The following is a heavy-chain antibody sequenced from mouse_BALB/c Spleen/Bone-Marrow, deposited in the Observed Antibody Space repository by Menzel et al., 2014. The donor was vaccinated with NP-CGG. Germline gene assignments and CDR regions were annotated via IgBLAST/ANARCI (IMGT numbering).Heavy chain of an antibody. Sequence: VQLKQSGGDLVKPGGSLKLSCAASGFTFSNYGMSWVRQIPDKRLEWVATISSGGTYTFYPDSVKGRFTISRGNTKNTLTLQMTSLKSEYTAMYYCARRREYDYFDYWGQGTPLTVSS. J-gene: IGHJ2*01. CDR2: ISSGGTYT. CDR3: ARRREYDYFDY. V-gene: IGHV5-6*01. CDR1: GFTFSNYG. D-gene: IGHD5-1*01.